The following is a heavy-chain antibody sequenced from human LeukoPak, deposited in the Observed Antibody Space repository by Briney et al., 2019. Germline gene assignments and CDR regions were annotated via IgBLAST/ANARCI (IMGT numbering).Heavy chain of an antibody. CDR1: GFTFSNYE. V-gene: IGHV3-48*03. J-gene: IGHJ4*02. D-gene: IGHD4-17*01. Sequence: TGGSLRLSFAASGFTFSNYEMNWVRQAPGKGLEWVSYISSSGSTIYYADSVKGRFTISRDNAKNSLYLQMNSLRAEDTAVYYCAVTTGLIDDYWGQGTLVTVSS. CDR2: ISSSGSTI. CDR3: AVTTGLIDDY.